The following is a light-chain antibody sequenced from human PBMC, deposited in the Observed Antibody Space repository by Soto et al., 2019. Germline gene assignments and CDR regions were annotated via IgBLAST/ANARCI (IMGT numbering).Light chain of an antibody. CDR1: QGISNY. V-gene: IGKV1-27*01. Sequence: DIQMIQSPSSLSASVGDRVTITCRASQGISNYLAWYQQKPGKVPKLLIYAASTLQSGVPSRFSGSGSGTDFTLTISSLQPEDVATYYCQKYKSLGITFGQGTRLEIK. CDR3: QKYKSLGIT. J-gene: IGKJ5*01. CDR2: AAS.